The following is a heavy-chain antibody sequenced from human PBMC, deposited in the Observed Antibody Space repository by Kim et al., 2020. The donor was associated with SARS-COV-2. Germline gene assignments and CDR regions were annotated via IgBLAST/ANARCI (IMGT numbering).Heavy chain of an antibody. J-gene: IGHJ4*02. CDR3: ARTTDF. CDR1: GYTFTTYN. CDR2: INAGNGDT. D-gene: IGHD3-3*01. Sequence: ASVKVSCKASGYTFTTYNMHWVRQAPGQRLEWMGCINAGNGDTKYSQKFQGRVTLARDTSASTHYLELSSLTSEDTAVYYCARTTDFWGQGTLVTVSS. V-gene: IGHV1-3*01.